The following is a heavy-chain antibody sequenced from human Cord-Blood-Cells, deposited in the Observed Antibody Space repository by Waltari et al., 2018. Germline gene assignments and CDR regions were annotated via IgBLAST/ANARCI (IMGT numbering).Heavy chain of an antibody. CDR1: GYTFTGYY. Sequence: QVQLVQSGAEVKKPGASVKVSCKASGYTFTGYYMHWVRQAPGQGLEWMGWINPNRGGTNFAQKFQGWVTMTRDTSISTAYMELSRLRSDDTAVYYCAREGGTNWKYDYWGQGTLVTVSS. CDR2: INPNRGGT. V-gene: IGHV1-2*04. D-gene: IGHD1-20*01. J-gene: IGHJ4*02. CDR3: AREGGTNWKYDY.